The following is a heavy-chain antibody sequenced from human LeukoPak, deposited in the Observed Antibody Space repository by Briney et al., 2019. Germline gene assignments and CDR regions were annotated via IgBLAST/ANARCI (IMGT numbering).Heavy chain of an antibody. Sequence: GGSLRLSCAASGFTFDDYAMHWVRQAPEKGLEWVSGISWNSGSIGYADSVKGRFTISRDNAKNSLYLQMNSLRAEDMALYYCAKDMGVAGTMGAFDIWGQGTMVTVSS. CDR1: GFTFDDYA. CDR2: ISWNSGSI. CDR3: AKDMGVAGTMGAFDI. V-gene: IGHV3-9*03. J-gene: IGHJ3*02. D-gene: IGHD6-19*01.